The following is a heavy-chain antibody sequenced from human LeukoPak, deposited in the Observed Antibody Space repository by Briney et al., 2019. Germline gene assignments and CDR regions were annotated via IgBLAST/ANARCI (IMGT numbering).Heavy chain of an antibody. CDR3: AKSVRTAPFEY. CDR2: IYYSGST. Sequence: SETLSLTCTVSGGSIRSYYWSWIRQPPGKGLEWIGYIYYSGSTNSNPSLKSRVTMSVDTSKNQFSLRLTSVTAADTAFYYCAKSVRTAPFEYWGQGTLVTVSS. CDR1: GGSIRSYY. J-gene: IGHJ4*02. V-gene: IGHV4-59*08. D-gene: IGHD2-21*02.